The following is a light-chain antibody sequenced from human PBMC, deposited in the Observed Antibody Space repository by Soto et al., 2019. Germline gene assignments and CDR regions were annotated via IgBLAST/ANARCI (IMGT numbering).Light chain of an antibody. J-gene: IGLJ1*01. V-gene: IGLV1-40*01. CDR2: GNR. CDR3: QSYDSKLYYV. CDR1: SSNLGAGYE. Sequence: QSVLTQPPSVSGAPGQTVTISRTGSSSNLGAGYEVAWYQQLLGTVPKLLIFGNRNRTSGVPDRFSGSKSGASASLAISGLQPDDEADYYCQSYDSKLYYVFGSGTKVTVL.